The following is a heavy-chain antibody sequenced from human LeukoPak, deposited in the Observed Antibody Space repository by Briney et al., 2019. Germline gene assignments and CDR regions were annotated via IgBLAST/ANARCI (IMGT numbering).Heavy chain of an antibody. CDR3: ARASVPAAKDYYYYYMDV. CDR2: IYTSGST. V-gene: IGHV4-4*07. Sequence: KPSETLSLTCTVSGGSISSYYWSWIRQPAGKGLELIGRIYTSGSTNYNPSLKSRVTMSVDTSKNQFSLKLSSVTAADTAVYYCARASVPAAKDYYYYYMDVWGKGTTVTVSS. D-gene: IGHD2-2*01. J-gene: IGHJ6*03. CDR1: GGSISSYY.